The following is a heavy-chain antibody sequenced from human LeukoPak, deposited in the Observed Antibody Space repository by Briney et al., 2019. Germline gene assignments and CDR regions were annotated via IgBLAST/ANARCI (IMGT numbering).Heavy chain of an antibody. V-gene: IGHV4-39*01. CDR2: ISYSGNA. J-gene: IGHJ4*02. CDR1: GGSIITTNYY. Sequence: SETLSLTCTVSGGSIITTNYYWGWIRQPPGQGLEWIGSISYSGNAYYNPSLRSRLSISMDASKNQFSLKVRSVTAADTPVYYCARNLGQTWGTVTTDLWYFDHWGQGTLVPVSS. CDR3: ARNLGQTWGTVTTDLWYFDH. D-gene: IGHD4-11*01.